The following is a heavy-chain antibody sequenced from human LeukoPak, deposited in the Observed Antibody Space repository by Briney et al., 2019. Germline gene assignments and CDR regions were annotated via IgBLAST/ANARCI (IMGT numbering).Heavy chain of an antibody. D-gene: IGHD6-13*01. CDR3: ARHKGSSSYGMDV. Sequence: SETLSLTCTVSGGSISSSSYYWGWIRQPPGKGLEWIGSIYYSGITYYHPYLKSRVTLSVYKSQNLFPLKQTSSSAPGTAVYYCARHKGSSSYGMDVWGQGTTVTVSS. CDR1: GGSISSSSYY. J-gene: IGHJ6*02. CDR2: IYYSGIT. V-gene: IGHV4-39*01.